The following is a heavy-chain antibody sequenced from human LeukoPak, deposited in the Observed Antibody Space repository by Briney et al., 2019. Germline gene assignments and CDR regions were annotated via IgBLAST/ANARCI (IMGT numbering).Heavy chain of an antibody. V-gene: IGHV3-30*04. D-gene: IGHD5-18*01. CDR1: GFTFSTYA. J-gene: IGHJ3*02. CDR2: ISYDGSSK. Sequence: GGSLRLSCAASGFTFSTYAMHWVRQAPGKGLEWVAVISYDGSSKYYADSVKGRFTISRDSSKNTLYLQMNSLRAEDTAVYYCARARSSYGYGDAFDIWGQGTMVTVSS. CDR3: ARARSSYGYGDAFDI.